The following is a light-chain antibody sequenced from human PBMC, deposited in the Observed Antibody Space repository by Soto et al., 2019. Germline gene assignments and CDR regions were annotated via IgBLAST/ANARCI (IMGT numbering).Light chain of an antibody. CDR2: DAS. CDR3: QQYAISPWT. V-gene: IGKV3-20*01. J-gene: IGKJ1*01. CDR1: ENVATNY. Sequence: IVLTQSPGTLSLSPGERATLSCRASENVATNYLAWYQQKPGQAPRLLIFDASTRAVGIPDRFSGSGSGTDFTLIISRLEPEDFAVHHCQQYAISPWTFGQGTKV.